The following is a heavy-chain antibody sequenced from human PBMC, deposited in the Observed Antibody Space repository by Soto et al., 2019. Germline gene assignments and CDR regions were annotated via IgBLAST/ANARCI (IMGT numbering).Heavy chain of an antibody. Sequence: QVQLQQWGAGLLKPSETLSLTCAVYGGSFSGYYWSWIRQPPGKGLEWIGEINHSGSTNYNPSLKSRVTLSVDTSKTQFSLKLSSVTAADTAVYYCAGYRQRSFDYWGQGTLVTVSS. CDR3: AGYRQRSFDY. D-gene: IGHD6-25*01. V-gene: IGHV4-34*01. CDR2: INHSGST. CDR1: GGSFSGYY. J-gene: IGHJ4*02.